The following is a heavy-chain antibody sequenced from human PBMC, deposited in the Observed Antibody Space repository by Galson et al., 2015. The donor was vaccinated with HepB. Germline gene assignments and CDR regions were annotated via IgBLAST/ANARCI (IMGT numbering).Heavy chain of an antibody. D-gene: IGHD3-16*01. V-gene: IGHV1-3*01. Sequence: QSGAEVKKPGTSVKVSCKASGYTFTGYTVHWVRQAPGQRLEWMGWINADNGNTKYSQKFQGRVTFTRDTSATTAYMELSRLRSEDTAVFYCARKRLPPGGTYFDYWGQGTLVTVSS. CDR2: INADNGNT. J-gene: IGHJ4*02. CDR1: GYTFTGYT. CDR3: ARKRLPPGGTYFDY.